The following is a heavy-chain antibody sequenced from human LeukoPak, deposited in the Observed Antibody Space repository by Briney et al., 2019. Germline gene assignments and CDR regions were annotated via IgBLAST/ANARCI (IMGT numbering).Heavy chain of an antibody. D-gene: IGHD6-19*01. CDR2: ISYDGSNK. V-gene: IGHV3-30-3*01. J-gene: IGHJ4*02. CDR1: GFTFSSYA. Sequence: GGSLRLSCAASGFTFSSYAMHWVRQAPGKGLEWVAVISYDGSNKYYADSVKGRFTISRDNSKNTLYLQMNSLRAEDTAVYYCARDFVMAVAGYFDYWGQGTLVTVSS. CDR3: ARDFVMAVAGYFDY.